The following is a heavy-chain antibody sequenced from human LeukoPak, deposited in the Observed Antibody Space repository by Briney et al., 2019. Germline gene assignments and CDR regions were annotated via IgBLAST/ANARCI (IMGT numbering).Heavy chain of an antibody. J-gene: IGHJ4*02. V-gene: IGHV4-59*01. CDR1: GGSISSYY. Sequence: SETLSLTCTVSGGSISSYYWSWLRQPPGKGLEWIGYIYYSGSTNYNPSLKSRVTISVKTSKNQFSLKLSSVTAADTAVYYCARVTGYMIEDYFDYWGQGTLVTVSS. CDR3: ARVTGYMIEDYFDY. D-gene: IGHD3-22*01. CDR2: IYYSGST.